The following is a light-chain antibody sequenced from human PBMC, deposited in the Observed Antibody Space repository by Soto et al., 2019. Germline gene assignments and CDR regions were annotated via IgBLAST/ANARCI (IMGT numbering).Light chain of an antibody. J-gene: IGLJ1*01. Sequence: QSVLTQPASVSGSPGQSITISCTGTSSDVGVYNYVSWYQQHPGKAPKPMIYDVTNRPSGISSRFSGSKSGNTASLTISGLQAEDEADYYCCSYTRSKTYVFGTGTKLTVL. CDR3: CSYTRSKTYV. V-gene: IGLV2-14*03. CDR1: SSDVGVYNY. CDR2: DVT.